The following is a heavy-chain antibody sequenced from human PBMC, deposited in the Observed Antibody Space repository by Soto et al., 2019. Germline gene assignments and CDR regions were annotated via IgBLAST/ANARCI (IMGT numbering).Heavy chain of an antibody. D-gene: IGHD6-6*01. V-gene: IGHV1-69*13. CDR3: ASGGSSVPNYYYYGMDV. CDR2: IIPIFGTA. Sequence: ASVKVSCKASGGTFSSYAISWVRQAPGQGLEWMGGIIPIFGTANYAQKFQGRVTITADESTSTAYMGLSSLRSEDTAVYYCASGGSSVPNYYYYGMDVWGQGTTVTVSS. CDR1: GGTFSSYA. J-gene: IGHJ6*02.